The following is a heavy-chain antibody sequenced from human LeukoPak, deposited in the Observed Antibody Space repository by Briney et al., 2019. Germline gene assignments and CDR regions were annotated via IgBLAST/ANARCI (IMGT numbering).Heavy chain of an antibody. Sequence: GGSLRLSCAASGFTFSSYAMSWVRQAPGKGLEWVSAISGSGGSTYYADSVKGRFTISRDNPKNTLYLQMNSLRAEDTAVYYCAKAWLRFPYFDYWGQGTLVTVSS. CDR1: GFTFSSYA. J-gene: IGHJ4*02. CDR2: ISGSGGST. V-gene: IGHV3-23*01. CDR3: AKAWLRFPYFDY. D-gene: IGHD5-12*01.